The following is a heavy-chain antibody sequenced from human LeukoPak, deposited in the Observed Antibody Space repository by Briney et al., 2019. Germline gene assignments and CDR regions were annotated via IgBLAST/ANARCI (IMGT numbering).Heavy chain of an antibody. CDR1: GFTVSSNY. Sequence: GGSLRLSCAASGFTVSSNYMSWVRQAPGKGLEWVSVIYSGGSTYYADSVKGRFTISRHNSKNTLYLQMNSLRAEDTAVYYCARGGYSYGFSHYFDYWGQGTLVTVPS. D-gene: IGHD5-18*01. V-gene: IGHV3-53*01. CDR3: ARGGYSYGFSHYFDY. CDR2: IYSGGST. J-gene: IGHJ4*02.